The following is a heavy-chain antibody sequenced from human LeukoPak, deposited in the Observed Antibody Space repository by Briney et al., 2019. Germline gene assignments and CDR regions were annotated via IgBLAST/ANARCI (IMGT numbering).Heavy chain of an antibody. CDR1: GFTFSNYA. Sequence: GGSLRLSCAASGFTFSNYAMSWVRQAPGKGLEWVSSISGTGGSTYYADSVKGRFTISRDKSNNTLFLQMNSLRAEDTAVYYCAKVRTGHYFDYWGQGTLVTVSS. CDR3: AKVRTGHYFDY. CDR2: ISGTGGST. D-gene: IGHD1-1*01. V-gene: IGHV3-23*01. J-gene: IGHJ4*02.